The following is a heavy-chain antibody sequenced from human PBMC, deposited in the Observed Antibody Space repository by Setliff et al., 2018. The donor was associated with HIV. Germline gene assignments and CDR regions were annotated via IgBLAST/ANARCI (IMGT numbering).Heavy chain of an antibody. J-gene: IGHJ4*02. CDR2: INHGGDT. CDR3: ASRRGIEFYFDI. Sequence: PSETLSLTCTVSGGSMSGLYWSWIRQTPGKGLEWIGEINHGGDTNYNPSLKSRVTISVGSSYNHFSLKLSSVTAADTGVYYCASRRGIEFYFDIWGQGTPVTVSS. CDR1: GGSMSGLY. D-gene: IGHD3-10*01. V-gene: IGHV4-34*01.